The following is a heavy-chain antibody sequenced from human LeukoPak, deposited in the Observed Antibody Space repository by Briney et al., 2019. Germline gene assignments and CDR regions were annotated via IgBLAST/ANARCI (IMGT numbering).Heavy chain of an antibody. CDR1: GGSISSSSYY. D-gene: IGHD3-22*01. CDR3: AREYYFDSTGYLY. CDR2: IYYSGST. V-gene: IGHV4-39*02. J-gene: IGHJ4*02. Sequence: KPSETLSLTCTVSGGSISSSSYYWGWIRQPPGKGLEWIGSIYYSGSTYYNPSLKSRVTISVDTSKNHFSVKLSSVTAADTAVYYCAREYYFDSTGYLYWGQGILVTVSS.